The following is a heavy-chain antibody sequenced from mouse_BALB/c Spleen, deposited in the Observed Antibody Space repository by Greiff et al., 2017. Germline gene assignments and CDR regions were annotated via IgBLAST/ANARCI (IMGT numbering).Heavy chain of an antibody. J-gene: IGHJ3*01. CDR3: TNSHITTVVATRAWFAY. V-gene: IGHV1-5*01. D-gene: IGHD1-1*01. CDR2: IYPGNSDT. CDR1: GYSFTSYW. Sequence: EVQLQQSGTVLARPGASVKMSCKASGYSFTSYWMHWVKQRPGQGLEWIGAIYPGNSDTSYNQKFKGKAKLTAVTSASTAYMELSSLTNEDSAVYYCTNSHITTVVATRAWFAYWGQGTLVTVSA.